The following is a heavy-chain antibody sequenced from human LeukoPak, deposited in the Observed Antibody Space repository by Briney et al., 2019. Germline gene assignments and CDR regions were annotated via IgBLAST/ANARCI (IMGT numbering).Heavy chain of an antibody. J-gene: IGHJ4*02. V-gene: IGHV4-38-2*02. CDR3: ARDGGGYERAFDY. D-gene: IGHD5-12*01. Sequence: TSETLSLTCTVSGYSISSGYYWGWIRQPPGKGLEWIGSIYHSGSTYYNPSLKSRVTISVDTSKNQFSLKLSSVTAADTAVYYCARDGGGYERAFDYWGQGTLVTVSS. CDR2: IYHSGST. CDR1: GYSISSGYY.